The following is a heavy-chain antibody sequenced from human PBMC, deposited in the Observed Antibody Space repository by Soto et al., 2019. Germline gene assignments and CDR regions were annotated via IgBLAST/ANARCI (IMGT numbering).Heavy chain of an antibody. J-gene: IGHJ4*02. Sequence: QITLKESGPTLVKPTQTLTLTCTFSGFSLTTDAVGVGWIRQPPGKALEWLALIYCDDDKRYSPALKSRPTITKGASINQVVSTLTNTEPADTATSYCAHVYWVAAGIRYYGDYWGQGTLVTVSS. V-gene: IGHV2-5*02. D-gene: IGHD1-1*01. CDR2: IYCDDDK. CDR1: GFSLTTDAVG. CDR3: AHVYWVAAGIRYYGDY.